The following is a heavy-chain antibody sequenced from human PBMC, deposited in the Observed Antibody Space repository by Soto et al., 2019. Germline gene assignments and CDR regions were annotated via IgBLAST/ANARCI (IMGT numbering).Heavy chain of an antibody. V-gene: IGHV3-30-3*01. CDR1: GFTFSSYA. CDR3: ARERGSPSYYYYGMDV. CDR2: ISYDGSNK. J-gene: IGHJ6*02. Sequence: GGSLRLSCAASGFTFSSYAMSWVRQAPGKGLEWVAVISYDGSNKYYADSVKGRFTISRDNSKNTLYLQMNSLRAEDTAVYYCARERGSPSYYYYGMDVWGQGTTVTVSS.